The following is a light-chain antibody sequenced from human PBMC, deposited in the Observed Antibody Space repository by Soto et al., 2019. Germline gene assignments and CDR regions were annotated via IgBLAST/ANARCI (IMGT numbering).Light chain of an antibody. CDR2: EGS. CDR1: SSDVGTYNL. CDR3: CSFAVGSALV. V-gene: IGLV2-23*01. Sequence: QSVLTQPASVSGSPGQSITISCTGTSSDVGTYNLVSWHQQHPGKAPKLIIYEGSKRPSGVSNRFSGSKSGNTASLTISGLQAEDEADYYCCSFAVGSALVFGGGTKLTVL. J-gene: IGLJ2*01.